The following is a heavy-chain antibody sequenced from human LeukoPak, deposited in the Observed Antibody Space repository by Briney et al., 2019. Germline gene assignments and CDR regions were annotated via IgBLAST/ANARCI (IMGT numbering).Heavy chain of an antibody. CDR3: ARDPYYYDSSGYVGSYYMDV. CDR2: INTNTGNP. D-gene: IGHD3-22*01. Sequence: ASVKVSCKASGYTFTSYAMNWVRQAPGQGLEWMGWINTNTGNPTYAQGFTGRFVFSLDTSVSTAYLQISSLKAEGTAVYYCARDPYYYDSSGYVGSYYMDVWGKGTTVTVSS. J-gene: IGHJ6*03. V-gene: IGHV7-4-1*02. CDR1: GYTFTSYA.